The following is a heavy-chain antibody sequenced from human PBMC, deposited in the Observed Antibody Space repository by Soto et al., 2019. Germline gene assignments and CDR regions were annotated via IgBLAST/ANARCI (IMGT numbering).Heavy chain of an antibody. CDR2: IYYSGSI. J-gene: IGHJ5*02. CDR3: ARHLGFCSTTSCLPRFDP. Sequence: SEALSLTCTVSGGSVSSYYWSWIRQSPGKGLEWIGYIYYSGSIKYNPSLKNRVTLSVDTSKNQFSLKLSSVTAADTAIYYCARHLGFCSTTSCLPRFDPWGQGTLVTVSS. D-gene: IGHD2-2*01. CDR1: GGSVSSYY. V-gene: IGHV4-59*08.